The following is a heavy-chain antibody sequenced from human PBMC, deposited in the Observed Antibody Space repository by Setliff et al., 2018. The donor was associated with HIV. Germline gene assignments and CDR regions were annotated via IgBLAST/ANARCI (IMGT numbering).Heavy chain of an antibody. J-gene: IGHJ6*03. CDR2: IRYDASNK. V-gene: IGHV3-30*02. CDR1: GFTFSDYG. CDR3: AKSCDVPSKPGPYYYSMDV. Sequence: GGSLRLSCAPSGFTFSDYGIHWVRQAPGKGLEWLTYIRYDASNKFYADSVKGRFTISRGNSKNTLFLQLNSLRVDDTAVYYCAKSCDVPSKPGPYYYSMDVWGKGTTVTV. D-gene: IGHD2-2*01.